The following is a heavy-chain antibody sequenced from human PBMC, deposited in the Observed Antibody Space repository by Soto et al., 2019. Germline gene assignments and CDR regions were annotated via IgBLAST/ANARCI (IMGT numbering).Heavy chain of an antibody. D-gene: IGHD1-26*01. V-gene: IGHV1-8*01. Sequence: QVQLVQSGAEVKNPGASVKVSCKASGYTFTTYDINWVRQATGQGLEWMGWMNPNSGNTGYAQKFQGRVTMTRDTSISTAYMEVSSLRSEDTAVYYCASFSGGTYSKGYYYGMDVWGQGTTVTVSS. CDR3: ASFSGGTYSKGYYYGMDV. CDR2: MNPNSGNT. CDR1: GYTFTTYD. J-gene: IGHJ6*02.